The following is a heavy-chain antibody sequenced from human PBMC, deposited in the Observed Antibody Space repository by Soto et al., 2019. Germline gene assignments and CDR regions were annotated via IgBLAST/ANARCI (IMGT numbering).Heavy chain of an antibody. V-gene: IGHV4-30-4*01. CDR3: ATLSYSYDSRGYYF. Sequence: SVGSSGTEGSSRSRDYYWSRTRKPPGKGLEWIGYIYYSGSTYYNPSLKSRVTISVDTSKNQFSLKLSSVTAADTAVYYCATLSYSYDSRGYYFRGQRPLVSVSS. CDR1: EGSSRSRDYY. D-gene: IGHD3-22*01. J-gene: IGHJ4*02. CDR2: IYYSGST.